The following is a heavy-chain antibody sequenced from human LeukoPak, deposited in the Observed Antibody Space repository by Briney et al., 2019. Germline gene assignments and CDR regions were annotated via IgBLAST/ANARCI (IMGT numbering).Heavy chain of an antibody. CDR2: ISSSSSYI. J-gene: IGHJ4*02. CDR3: ARADCSGGSCYYHPFDY. V-gene: IGHV3-21*01. Sequence: GGSLRLSCAASGFTFSSYSMNWVRQAPGKGLEWVSSISSSSSYIYYADSVKGRFTISRDNAKNSLYLQMNSLRAEDTAVYYCARADCSGGSCYYHPFDYWGQGTLVTVSS. D-gene: IGHD2-15*01. CDR1: GFTFSSYS.